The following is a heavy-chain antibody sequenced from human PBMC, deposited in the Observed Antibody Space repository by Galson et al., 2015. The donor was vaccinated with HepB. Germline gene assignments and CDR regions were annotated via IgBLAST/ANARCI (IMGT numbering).Heavy chain of an antibody. J-gene: IGHJ5*02. CDR1: GGSISSGEYY. D-gene: IGHD3-3*01. V-gene: IGHV4-30-4*01. Sequence: LSLTCTVSGGSISSGEYYWSWIRQSPGKGLEWIGYIFYSGSSFYNPSLQSRVTMSLETSKNQFSLKLSSVTAADTAVYFCARAWDIGDFWSGQVGRNNWFDPWGQGTLVTVSS. CDR3: ARAWDIGDFWSGQVGRNNWFDP. CDR2: IFYSGSS.